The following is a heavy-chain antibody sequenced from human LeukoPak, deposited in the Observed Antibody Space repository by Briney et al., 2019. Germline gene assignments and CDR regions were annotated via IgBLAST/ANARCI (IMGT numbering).Heavy chain of an antibody. Sequence: PGGSLRLSCAASGFTFSSYWMSWVRQAPGKGLEWVANIKQDGSEKYYVDSVKGRFTISRDNAKNSLYLQMNSLRAEDTAVYYCARDSVWWLRLVLRGGHDYWGQGTLVTVSS. J-gene: IGHJ4*02. CDR1: GFTFSSYW. V-gene: IGHV3-7*01. CDR2: IKQDGSEK. D-gene: IGHD5-12*01. CDR3: ARDSVWWLRLVLRGGHDY.